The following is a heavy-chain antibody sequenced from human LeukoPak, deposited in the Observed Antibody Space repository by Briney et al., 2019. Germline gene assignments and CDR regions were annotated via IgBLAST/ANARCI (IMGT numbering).Heavy chain of an antibody. CDR3: ARVRGDSGQYYFDY. CDR1: GYTFTSYD. V-gene: IGHV1-8*01. CDR2: MNPNSGNT. Sequence: ASVKVSCKASGYTFTSYDINWVRQATGQGLEWMGWMNPNSGNTGYAQKFQGRVTMTRNTSISTAYMELSSLRSEDTAVYYCARVRGDSGQYYFDYWGQGTLVTVSS. J-gene: IGHJ4*02. D-gene: IGHD3-10*01.